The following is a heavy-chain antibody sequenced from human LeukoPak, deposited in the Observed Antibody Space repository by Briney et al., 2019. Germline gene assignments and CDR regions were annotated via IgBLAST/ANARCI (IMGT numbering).Heavy chain of an antibody. CDR2: IYHSGST. CDR1: GYSISSGYY. J-gene: IGHJ4*02. D-gene: IGHD1-26*01. CDR3: ARLAGATPFDY. Sequence: SETLSLTCTVSGYSISSGYYWGWIRQPPGKGLEWIGSIYHSGSTYSNPSLKSRVTISVDTSKNQFSLKLSSVTAADTAVYYCARLAGATPFDYWGQGTLVTVSS. V-gene: IGHV4-38-2*02.